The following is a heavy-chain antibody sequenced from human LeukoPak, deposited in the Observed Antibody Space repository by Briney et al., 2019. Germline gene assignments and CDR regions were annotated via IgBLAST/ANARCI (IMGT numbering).Heavy chain of an antibody. V-gene: IGHV1-2*02. CDR3: ASGCSSTSCYPGGIYYYGMDV. CDR1: GYTFTGYY. D-gene: IGHD2-2*01. Sequence: ASVKVSCKSSGYTFTGYYMHWVRQAPGQGREWMGWINPNSGGTNYAQKFQGRVTMTRDTSISTAYMELSRLRSDDTAVYYCASGCSSTSCYPGGIYYYGMDVWGQGTTVTVSS. J-gene: IGHJ6*02. CDR2: INPNSGGT.